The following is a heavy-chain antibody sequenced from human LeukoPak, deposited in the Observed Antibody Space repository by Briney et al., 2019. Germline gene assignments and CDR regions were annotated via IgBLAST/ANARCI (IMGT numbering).Heavy chain of an antibody. CDR3: ARDRGGRVVVTATYFDS. J-gene: IGHJ4*02. Sequence: GGSLRLSCAASGFTFSSYTINWVRQPPAKGLEWVASINSGSNYIFYADSVKGRFTISRDNGKNSLSLQMNSLRAEDTAVYYCARDRGGRVVVTATYFDSWGQGTLVTVSS. V-gene: IGHV3-21*01. CDR1: GFTFSSYT. CDR2: INSGSNYI. D-gene: IGHD2-21*02.